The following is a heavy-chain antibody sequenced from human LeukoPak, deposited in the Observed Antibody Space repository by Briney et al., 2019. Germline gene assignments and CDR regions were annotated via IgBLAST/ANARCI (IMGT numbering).Heavy chain of an antibody. J-gene: IGHJ4*02. V-gene: IGHV1-18*01. Sequence: VASVKDSCKASGYTFTSYGIIWVRQAPGQGLEWMGWISAYNGNTNYAQKLQGRVTMTTDTSTSTAYMELRSLRSDDTAVYYCGREDNWGSQSFDYWGQGTLVTVSS. CDR3: GREDNWGSQSFDY. CDR1: GYTFTSYG. CDR2: ISAYNGNT. D-gene: IGHD7-27*01.